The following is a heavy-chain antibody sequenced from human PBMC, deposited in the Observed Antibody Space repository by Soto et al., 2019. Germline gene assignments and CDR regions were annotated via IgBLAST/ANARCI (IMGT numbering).Heavy chain of an antibody. CDR3: ASRYCSSPSCPDY. CDR1: GYTFTSYD. Sequence: ASVKVSCKASGYTFTSYDINWVRQATGQGLEWMGWMNPNSGNTGYAQKFQGRVTMTRNTSISTAYMELSSLRSEDTAVYYCASRYCSSPSCPDYWGQGTLVTVSS. D-gene: IGHD2-2*01. CDR2: MNPNSGNT. V-gene: IGHV1-8*01. J-gene: IGHJ4*02.